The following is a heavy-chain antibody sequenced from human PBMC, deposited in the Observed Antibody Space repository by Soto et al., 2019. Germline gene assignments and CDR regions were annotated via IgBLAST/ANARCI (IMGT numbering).Heavy chain of an antibody. J-gene: IGHJ4*02. V-gene: IGHV4-4*02. CDR3: ASSGPLYSAVTARDY. Sequence: PSETLSLTCAASGTSISTDDWWSWVRQAPGKGLEWIGYIIHTGVANYNPSLKSRVTMSLDNSNNSFSMKLASVTAADTAVYFCASSGPLYSAVTARDYWGPGLLVTVSS. CDR1: GTSISTDDW. CDR2: IIHTGVA. D-gene: IGHD1-26*01.